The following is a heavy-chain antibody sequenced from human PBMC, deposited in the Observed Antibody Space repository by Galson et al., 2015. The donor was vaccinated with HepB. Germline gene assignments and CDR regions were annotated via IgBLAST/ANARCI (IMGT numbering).Heavy chain of an antibody. J-gene: IGHJ5*02. V-gene: IGHV4-59*01. CDR2: IYYSGCT. D-gene: IGHD7-27*01. CDR3: ARSAPDPLTGGKWNWFDP. Sequence: ETLSLTCTVSGGSISSYYWSWIRQPPGKGLEWIGYIYYSGCTNYNPSLKSRVTISVDTSKNQFSLKLSSVTAADTAVYYCARSAPDPLTGGKWNWFDPWGQGTLVTVSS. CDR1: GGSISSYY.